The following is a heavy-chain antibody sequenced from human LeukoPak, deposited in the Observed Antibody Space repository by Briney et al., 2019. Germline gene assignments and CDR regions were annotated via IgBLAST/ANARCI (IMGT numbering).Heavy chain of an antibody. Sequence: GGSLRLSCAASGFTFSDYWMSWIRQAPGQGLEWVAKISQDGREQHFVDSVKGRFTISRDNAKNLLFPQMDSLRAEDTAVYYCAGGALDYWGPGTLVTVSS. J-gene: IGHJ4*02. CDR3: AGGALDY. V-gene: IGHV3-7*04. CDR2: ISQDGREQ. CDR1: GFTFSDYW.